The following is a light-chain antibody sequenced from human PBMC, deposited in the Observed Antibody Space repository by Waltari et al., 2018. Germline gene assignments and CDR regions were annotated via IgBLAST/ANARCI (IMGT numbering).Light chain of an antibody. J-gene: IGLJ2*01. CDR1: ALPKQY. Sequence: SYELIQAPSVSVSPGQTARIICSGDALPKQYANWYQQKPGLAPVLVIYKDNGRPSGIPERFSGSSSGTIVTLTISGVQAEDEADYFCQSADGSGSYVVFGGGTKLTVL. CDR3: QSADGSGSYVV. CDR2: KDN. V-gene: IGLV3-25*03.